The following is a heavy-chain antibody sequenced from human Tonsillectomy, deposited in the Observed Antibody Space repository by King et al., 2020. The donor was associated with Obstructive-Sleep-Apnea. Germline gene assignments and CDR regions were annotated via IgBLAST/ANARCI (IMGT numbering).Heavy chain of an antibody. CDR3: AYFDSSGYYSYFDY. J-gene: IGHJ4*02. V-gene: IGHV3-30-3*01. CDR1: GFTFSSYS. CDR2: ISYDGNKK. Sequence: LVESGGGVVQPGRSLRLSCAASGFTFSSYSMHWVRQAPGKGVEWVALISYDGNKKYYADSVKGRFTISRDNSKSALFLQMNSLRAEDTAVYYCAYFDSSGYYSYFDYWGQGTLVTVSS. D-gene: IGHD3-22*01.